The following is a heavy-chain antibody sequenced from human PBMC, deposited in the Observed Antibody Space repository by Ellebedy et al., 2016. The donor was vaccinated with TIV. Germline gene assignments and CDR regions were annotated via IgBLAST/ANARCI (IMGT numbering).Heavy chain of an antibody. CDR2: ISAGNPNT. Sequence: ASVTVSCKASGYTFTDYPIHWVRQAPGQGLEWMAWISAGNPNTISFQRFQGRITITWDTSASTAYLELSSLRSEDTAVYYCARRCGGDCYPDDAFDIWGQGTLVTVSS. CDR1: GYTFTDYP. V-gene: IGHV1-3*01. CDR3: ARRCGGDCYPDDAFDI. J-gene: IGHJ3*02. D-gene: IGHD2-21*02.